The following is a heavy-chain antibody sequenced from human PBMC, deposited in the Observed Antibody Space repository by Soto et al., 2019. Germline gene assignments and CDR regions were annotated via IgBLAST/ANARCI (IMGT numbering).Heavy chain of an antibody. Sequence: QVQLMQSGPEVTTPGSSVKVSCRAPGGSIRRHAISWVRQAPGQGLQWMGGINPVFDTANYAPKLQGRLTVTADESTNTAYMDLTSLTSEDTAVYFCARDPAPTVTTLGHGLDVWGQGTTVTVSS. CDR3: ARDPAPTVTTLGHGLDV. CDR2: INPVFDTA. J-gene: IGHJ6*02. V-gene: IGHV1-69*01. D-gene: IGHD4-17*01. CDR1: GGSIRRHA.